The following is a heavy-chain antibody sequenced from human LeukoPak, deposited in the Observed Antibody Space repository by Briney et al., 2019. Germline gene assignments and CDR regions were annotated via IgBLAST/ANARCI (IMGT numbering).Heavy chain of an antibody. Sequence: GGSLILPCAASGFTFSNYAMNWVRQTPGKGLEWVSGISNSGGSTYYADSVKGRFTISRDNSKNTLSLLMNSLRAEDTAVYYCAKEVGTIPTNLLDDWGQGTLVTVSS. J-gene: IGHJ4*02. CDR2: ISNSGGST. CDR3: AKEVGTIPTNLLDD. D-gene: IGHD1-26*01. CDR1: GFTFSNYA. V-gene: IGHV3-23*01.